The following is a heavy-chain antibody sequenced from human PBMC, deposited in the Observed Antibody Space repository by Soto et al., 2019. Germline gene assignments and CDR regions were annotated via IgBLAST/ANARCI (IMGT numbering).Heavy chain of an antibody. CDR2: TYYRSKWYN. Sequence: QTLSLTCAISGDSVSTNSATWDWIRQSPSRGLEWLGRTYYRSKWYNDYAVSVKGRITINPDTSNNQLSLKLSSVTAADTAVYYCARERAVLLWFGEKNWFDPWGQGTLVTVSS. CDR3: ARERAVLLWFGEKNWFDP. J-gene: IGHJ5*02. D-gene: IGHD3-10*01. CDR1: GDSVSTNSAT. V-gene: IGHV6-1*01.